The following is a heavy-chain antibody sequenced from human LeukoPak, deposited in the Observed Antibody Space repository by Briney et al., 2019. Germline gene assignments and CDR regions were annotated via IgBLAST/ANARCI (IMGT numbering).Heavy chain of an antibody. D-gene: IGHD3-10*01. CDR2: IMSKTDGGTT. V-gene: IGHV3-15*01. CDR1: GFTFSNAW. CDR3: TTASVTMVRGVINPDAFDV. Sequence: GGSLRLSCAASGFTFSNAWMSWVRQAPGKGLEWVGRIMSKTDGGTTAYAAPVKGRFTISRDDSKSTLYLQMKSLETEDTAVYYCTTASVTMVRGVINPDAFDVWGLGTMVIVSS. J-gene: IGHJ3*01.